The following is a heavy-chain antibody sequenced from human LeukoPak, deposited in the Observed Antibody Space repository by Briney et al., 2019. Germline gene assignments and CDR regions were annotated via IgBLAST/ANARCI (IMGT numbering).Heavy chain of an antibody. CDR2: IYYSGST. CDR3: ARGGYDFWSGYFDY. J-gene: IGHJ4*02. D-gene: IGHD3-3*01. V-gene: IGHV4-39*07. CDR1: GGSISSSSYY. Sequence: SETLSLTCTVSGGSISSSSYYWGWIRQPPGKGLEWIGSIYYSGSTYYNPSLKSRVTISVDTSKNQFSLKLSSVTAADTAVYCCARGGYDFWSGYFDYWGQGTLVTVSA.